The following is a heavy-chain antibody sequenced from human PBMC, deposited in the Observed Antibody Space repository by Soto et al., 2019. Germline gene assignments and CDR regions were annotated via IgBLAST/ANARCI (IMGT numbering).Heavy chain of an antibody. J-gene: IGHJ6*02. V-gene: IGHV1-18*01. D-gene: IGHD3-3*01. Sequence: ASVKFSCKASGYTFTSCGISWVRQAPGQGLEWMGWISAYNGNTNYAQKLQGRVTMTTDTSTSTAYMELRSLRSDDTAVYYCAREQRFLEWLAWGGMDVWGQGTTVTVSS. CDR1: GYTFTSCG. CDR3: AREQRFLEWLAWGGMDV. CDR2: ISAYNGNT.